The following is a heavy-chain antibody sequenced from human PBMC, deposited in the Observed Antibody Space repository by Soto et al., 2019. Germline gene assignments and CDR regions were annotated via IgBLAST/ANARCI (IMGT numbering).Heavy chain of an antibody. CDR2: ISGSDGSST. Sequence: PGGSLRLSCAVSGFTFKSYAMSWVRQAPGKGLEWVSGISGSDGSSTSYADSVKGRFTISRDNAKNTLYLQMNSLRAEDTAVYYCARPYSSTRFPPDYWGQGTLVTVSS. V-gene: IGHV3-74*01. D-gene: IGHD6-13*01. CDR1: GFTFKSYA. CDR3: ARPYSSTRFPPDY. J-gene: IGHJ4*02.